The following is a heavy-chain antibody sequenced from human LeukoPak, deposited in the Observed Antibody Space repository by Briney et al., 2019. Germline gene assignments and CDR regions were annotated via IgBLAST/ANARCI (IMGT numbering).Heavy chain of an antibody. D-gene: IGHD3-22*01. CDR3: ARVALSDYYDSSGYASFDY. CDR1: GYTFTGYY. CDR2: INPNSGGT. V-gene: IGHV1-2*04. J-gene: IGHJ4*02. Sequence: ASVKVSCKASGYTFTGYYMHWVRQAPGQGREWMGWINPNSGGTNYAQKFQGWVTMARDTSISTAYMELSRLRSDDTAVYYCARVALSDYYDSSGYASFDYWGQGTLVTVSS.